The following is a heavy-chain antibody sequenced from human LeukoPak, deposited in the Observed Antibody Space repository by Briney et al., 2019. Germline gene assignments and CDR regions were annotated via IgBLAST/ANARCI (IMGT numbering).Heavy chain of an antibody. CDR3: AKEGYSGYGAIDV. CDR1: GGSFSGYY. J-gene: IGHJ4*02. Sequence: PSETLSLTCAVYGGSFSGYYWSWIRQPPGKGLEWIGSIYYSGGTYYNASLKSRVTISIDTSKNQFSLKLSSVTAADTAVYYCAKEGYSGYGAIDVWGQGSLVTVSS. CDR2: IYYSGGT. D-gene: IGHD5-12*01. V-gene: IGHV4-34*01.